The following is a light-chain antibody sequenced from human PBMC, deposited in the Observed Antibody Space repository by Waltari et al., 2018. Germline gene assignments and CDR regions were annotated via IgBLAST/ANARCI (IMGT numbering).Light chain of an antibody. CDR2: EVS. Sequence: QSALTQPASVSGSPGQSITISCTGTSRDVGSYNLVSWYQQHPGKAPKLMIYEVSKRPSGVSNRFSGSKSGNTASLTISGLQAEDEADYYCCSYAGSRVFGTGTKVTVL. CDR1: SRDVGSYNL. V-gene: IGLV2-23*02. J-gene: IGLJ1*01. CDR3: CSYAGSRV.